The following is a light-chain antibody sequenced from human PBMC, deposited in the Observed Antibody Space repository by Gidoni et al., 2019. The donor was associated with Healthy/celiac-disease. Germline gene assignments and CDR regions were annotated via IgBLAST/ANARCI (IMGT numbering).Light chain of an antibody. CDR3: QQYGSSPRT. CDR2: GAS. Sequence: EIVLTRSPGTRSLSPGERATLSCRASQRVSSSYLAWYQQKPGQAPRLLIYGASSRATGIPDRFSGSGSGTDFTLTISRLEPEDFAVYYCQQYGSSPRTFGQGTKVEIK. J-gene: IGKJ1*01. V-gene: IGKV3-20*01. CDR1: QRVSSSY.